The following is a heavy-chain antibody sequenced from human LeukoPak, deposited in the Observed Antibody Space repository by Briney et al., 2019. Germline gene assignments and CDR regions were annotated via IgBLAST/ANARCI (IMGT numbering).Heavy chain of an antibody. Sequence: PSQTLSLTCTVSGGSISSGGYHWSWIRQHPAKGLEWIGYIYYSGSTYYNPSLKSRVTISVDTSKNQFSLKLSSVTAADTAVYYCARGYCSSTSCYNYYYYYMDVWGKGTTVTVSS. CDR2: IYYSGST. D-gene: IGHD2-2*02. V-gene: IGHV4-31*03. CDR1: GGSISSGGYH. CDR3: ARGYCSSTSCYNYYYYYMDV. J-gene: IGHJ6*03.